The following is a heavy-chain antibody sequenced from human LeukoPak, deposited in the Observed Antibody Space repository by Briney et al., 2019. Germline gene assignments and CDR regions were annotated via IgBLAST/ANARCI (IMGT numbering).Heavy chain of an antibody. J-gene: IGHJ5*02. CDR3: ARTVVAKTNWFDP. CDR2: IYSGGST. D-gene: IGHD5-12*01. V-gene: IGHV3-66*01. CDR1: GFTVSSNY. Sequence: PGGSLRLSCAASGFTVSSNYVSWVRQAPGKGLEWVSVIYSGGSTYYADSVKGRFTISRDNSKNTLYLQMNSLRAEDTAVYYCARTVVAKTNWFDPWGQGTLVPVSS.